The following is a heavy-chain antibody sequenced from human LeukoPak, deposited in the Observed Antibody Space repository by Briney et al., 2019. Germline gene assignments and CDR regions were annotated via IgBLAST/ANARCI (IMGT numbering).Heavy chain of an antibody. CDR2: IRYDGSNK. CDR3: AKDGYDFQGYFDY. V-gene: IGHV3-30*02. D-gene: IGHD5-12*01. CDR1: GFTFSSYG. J-gene: IGHJ4*02. Sequence: PPGGSLRLSCAASGFTFSSYGMHWVRQAPGKGLEWVAFIRYDGSNKYYADSVKGRFTISRDNSKNTLYLQMNSLRAEDTAVYYCAKDGYDFQGYFDYWGQGTLVAVSS.